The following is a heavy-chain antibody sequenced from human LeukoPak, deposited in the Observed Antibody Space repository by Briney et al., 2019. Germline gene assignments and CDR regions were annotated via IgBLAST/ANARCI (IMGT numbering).Heavy chain of an antibody. CDR1: GFTFSSYE. Sequence: GGSLRLSCAASGFTFSSYEMNWVRQAPGKGLDWASYISSSGSTIYYADSVKGRFTISRDNAKNSLYLQINSLRAEDTAVYYCARDGGYEMGRDYWGQGTLVTVSS. J-gene: IGHJ4*02. V-gene: IGHV3-48*03. CDR3: ARDGGYEMGRDY. CDR2: ISSSGSTI. D-gene: IGHD5-12*01.